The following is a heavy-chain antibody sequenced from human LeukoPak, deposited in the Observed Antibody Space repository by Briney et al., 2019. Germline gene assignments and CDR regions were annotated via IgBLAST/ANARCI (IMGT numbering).Heavy chain of an antibody. CDR1: GGSISSGGYY. Sequence: SETLSLTCTVSGGSISSGGYYWNWIRQPPGKSLEWIGYIYHSGSTYYNPSLKSRVTISVDRSKNQFSLKLSSVTAADTAVYYCARELTGTYNWFDPWGQGTLVTVSS. D-gene: IGHD1-20*01. V-gene: IGHV4-30-2*01. J-gene: IGHJ5*02. CDR3: ARELTGTYNWFDP. CDR2: IYHSGST.